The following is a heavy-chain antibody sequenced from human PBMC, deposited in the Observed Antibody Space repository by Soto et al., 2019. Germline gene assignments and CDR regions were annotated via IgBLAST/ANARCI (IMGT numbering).Heavy chain of an antibody. CDR3: AGARLPSLHYYYGMDV. J-gene: IGHJ6*02. CDR1: GGSISSYY. Sequence: SETLSLTCTVSGGSISSYYWSWIRQPAGKGLEWIGRIYTSGSTNYNPSLKSRVTMSVDTSKNQFSLKLSSVSAADTAVYYCAGARLPSLHYYYGMDVWGQGTTVTVS. CDR2: IYTSGST. D-gene: IGHD6-6*01. V-gene: IGHV4-4*07.